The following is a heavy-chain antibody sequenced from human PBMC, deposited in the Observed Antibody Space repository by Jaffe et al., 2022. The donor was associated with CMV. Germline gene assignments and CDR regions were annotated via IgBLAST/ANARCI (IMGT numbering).Heavy chain of an antibody. CDR1: GFTFSSYS. V-gene: IGHV3-21*01. D-gene: IGHD6-13*01. CDR2: ISSSSSYI. CDR3: ARGEVGSSWPFDY. J-gene: IGHJ4*02. Sequence: EVQLVESGGGLVKPGGSLRLSCAASGFTFSSYSMNWVRQAPGKGLEWVSSISSSSSYIYYADSVKGRFTISRDNAKNSLYLQMNSLRAEDTAVYYCARGEVGSSWPFDYWGQGTLVTVSS.